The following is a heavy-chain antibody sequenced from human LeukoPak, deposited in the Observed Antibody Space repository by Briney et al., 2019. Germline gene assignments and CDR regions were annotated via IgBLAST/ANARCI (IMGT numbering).Heavy chain of an antibody. CDR2: IYPGDSDT. J-gene: IGHJ4*02. D-gene: IGHD3-22*01. CDR1: GYSFTSYW. CDR3: ARAPDSSGYYFDY. Sequence: GESLKISCKGSGYSFTSYWIGWVRPMPGKGLEWMGIIYPGDSDTRYGPSFQGQVTISADKSISTAYLQWSSLKASDTAMYYCARAPDSSGYYFDYWGQGTLVTVSS. V-gene: IGHV5-51*01.